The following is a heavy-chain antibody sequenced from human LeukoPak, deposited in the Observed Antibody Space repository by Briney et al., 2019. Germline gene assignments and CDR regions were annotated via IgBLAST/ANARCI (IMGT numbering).Heavy chain of an antibody. V-gene: IGHV1-2*02. Sequence: ASVKVSCKASGYTFTSYDINWVRQAPGQGLEWMGWINPNSGGTNYAQKFQGRVTMTRDTSISTAYMELSRLRSDDTAVYYCFSHSYSDAFDIWGQGTMVTVSS. CDR1: GYTFTSYD. CDR2: INPNSGGT. D-gene: IGHD2-21*01. J-gene: IGHJ3*02. CDR3: FSHSYSDAFDI.